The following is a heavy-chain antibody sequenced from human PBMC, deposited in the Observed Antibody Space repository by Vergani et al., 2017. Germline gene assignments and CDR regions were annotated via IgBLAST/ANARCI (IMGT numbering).Heavy chain of an antibody. CDR1: GYSFTNYC. V-gene: IGHV5-51*01. CDR3: ARLDGRDSSGSKYFDY. D-gene: IGHD3-22*01. CDR2: IHPADSDT. J-gene: IGHJ4*02. Sequence: EVQLVQSGAEVKKPGESLKISCQISGYSFTNYCIGWVRQMPGKGLECMGIIHPADSDTRYSPSFQGQVTISVDKSISTAYLQRSGLSASDSAMYYCARLDGRDSSGSKYFDYWGQGTLVTVSS.